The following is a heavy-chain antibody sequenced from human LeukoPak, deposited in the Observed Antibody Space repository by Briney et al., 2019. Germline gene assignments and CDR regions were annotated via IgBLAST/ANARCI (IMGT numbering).Heavy chain of an antibody. CDR2: IGGDGIA. D-gene: IGHD5-18*01. V-gene: IGHV3-69-1*01. Sequence: GSLRLSCVASGFTLTDHPMNWVRQAPGKGLEWISYIGGDGIAFYADSVKGRFTASKDDARKSMYLQMNSLRVEDTAVYYCARGIDSYGSDYWGQGTLVTVSS. CDR1: GFTLTDHP. CDR3: ARGIDSYGSDY. J-gene: IGHJ4*02.